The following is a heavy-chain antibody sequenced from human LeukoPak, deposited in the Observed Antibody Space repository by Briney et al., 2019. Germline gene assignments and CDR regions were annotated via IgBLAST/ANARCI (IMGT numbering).Heavy chain of an antibody. CDR2: INNNGDST. CDR3: ARDRYYDFWSGYNYYYYCMDV. V-gene: IGHV3-64*01. J-gene: IGHJ6*03. CDR1: ASTFKNFA. Sequence: GGSLRLSCAASASTFKNFAMHWVRQAPGKGLEYVSSINNNGDSTYYASSVKGRFTISRDNSKNTLYLQMDSLRPEDMAIYFCARDRYYDFWSGYNYYYYCMDVWGKGTRVTVSS. D-gene: IGHD3-3*01.